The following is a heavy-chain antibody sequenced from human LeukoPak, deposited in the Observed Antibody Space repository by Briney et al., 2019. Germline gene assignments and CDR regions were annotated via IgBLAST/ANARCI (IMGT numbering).Heavy chain of an antibody. CDR3: ARDSDKLRYFDRKNWFDP. D-gene: IGHD3-9*01. CDR1: GYTFTSYG. CDR2: ISAYNGNT. J-gene: IGHJ5*02. V-gene: IGHV1-18*01. Sequence: GASVKVSCKASGYTFTSYGISWVRQAPGQGLEWMGWISAYNGNTNYAQKLQGRVTMTTDTSTSTAYMELRSLRSDDTAVYYCARDSDKLRYFDRKNWFDPWGQGTLVTVSS.